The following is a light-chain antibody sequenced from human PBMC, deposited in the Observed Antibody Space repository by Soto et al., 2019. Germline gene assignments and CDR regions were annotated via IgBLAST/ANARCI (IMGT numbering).Light chain of an antibody. CDR3: QHYNSYSEA. CDR1: RSISDW. J-gene: IGKJ1*01. CDR2: DAS. V-gene: IGKV1-5*01. Sequence: DIQMTQSPSTLSPSLGDRVTITCRASRSISDWLAWYQQKPGKAPILLIFDASNLKSGVPSRFSCSGSGTEFTLTISGLQPDDVATYYCQHYNSYSEAFGQGTKVDIK.